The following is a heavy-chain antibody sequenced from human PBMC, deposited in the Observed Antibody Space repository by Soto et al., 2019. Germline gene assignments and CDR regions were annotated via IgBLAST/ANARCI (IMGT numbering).Heavy chain of an antibody. D-gene: IGHD3-3*01. V-gene: IGHV4-39*01. CDR2: IYYSGST. J-gene: IGHJ3*02. Sequence: QLQLQESGPGLVKPSETLSLTCTVSGGSISSSSYYWGWIRQPPGKGLEWIGSIYYSGSTYYNPSLKSRVTISVDTSKNQFSLKLSSVTAADTAVYYCARRLGIALRFLEWLPNDAFDIWGQGTMVTVSS. CDR3: ARRLGIALRFLEWLPNDAFDI. CDR1: GGSISSSSYY.